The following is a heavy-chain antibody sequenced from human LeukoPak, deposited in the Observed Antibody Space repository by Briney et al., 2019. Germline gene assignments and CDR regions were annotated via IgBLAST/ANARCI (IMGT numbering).Heavy chain of an antibody. D-gene: IGHD4-17*01. Sequence: GASVKVSCKASGYTFSGHYMHWVRQAPGQGLEWMGWINPNSGGTNYAQKFQGRVTMTRDTSISTVYMELSRLRSDDTAVYYCARESYGDQKYFDYWGQGTLVTVSS. CDR1: GYTFSGHY. CDR3: ARESYGDQKYFDY. CDR2: INPNSGGT. V-gene: IGHV1-2*02. J-gene: IGHJ4*02.